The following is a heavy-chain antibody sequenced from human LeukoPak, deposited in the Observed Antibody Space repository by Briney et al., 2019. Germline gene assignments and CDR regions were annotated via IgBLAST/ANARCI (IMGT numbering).Heavy chain of an antibody. J-gene: IGHJ5*02. CDR1: GGSFSGYY. V-gene: IGHV4-34*01. CDR3: ARRYKSSTYYYGSGSSSSPYNWFDP. D-gene: IGHD3-10*01. CDR2: INHSGST. Sequence: PSETLSLTCAVYGGSFSGYYWSWIRQPPGKGLEWIGEINHSGSTNYNPSLKSRVTISVDTSKNQFSLKLSSVTAADTAVYYCARRYKSSTYYYGSGSSSSPYNWFDPWGQGTLVTVSS.